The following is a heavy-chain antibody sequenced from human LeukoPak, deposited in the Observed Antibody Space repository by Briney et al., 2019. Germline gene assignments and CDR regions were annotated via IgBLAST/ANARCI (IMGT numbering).Heavy chain of an antibody. D-gene: IGHD2-8*01. CDR2: ISNGSSTI. CDR3: ARHWSGYCTNGVCYGFGY. Sequence: GRSLRLSCAASGVTFSSDSMNCVRQAPGKGLEGVSYISNGSSTIYYADSVQGRFTISRENDKNSLYLQMNRLRAEDTAVYYCARHWSGYCTNGVCYGFGYWGQGTLVTVSS. V-gene: IGHV3-48*01. J-gene: IGHJ4*02. CDR1: GVTFSSDS.